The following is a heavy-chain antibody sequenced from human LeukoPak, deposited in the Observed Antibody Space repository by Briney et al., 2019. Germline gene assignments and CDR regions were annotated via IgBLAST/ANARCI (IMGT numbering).Heavy chain of an antibody. Sequence: GGSLRLSCAASGFTFSSYAMSWVRQAPGKGLEWVSSISSSSSYIYYADSVKGRFTISRDNARNSLYLQMNSLRAEDTAVYYCARDGLAAATLHWCFDLWGRGTLVTVSS. CDR2: ISSSSSYI. V-gene: IGHV3-21*01. CDR3: ARDGLAAATLHWCFDL. D-gene: IGHD2-15*01. J-gene: IGHJ2*01. CDR1: GFTFSSYA.